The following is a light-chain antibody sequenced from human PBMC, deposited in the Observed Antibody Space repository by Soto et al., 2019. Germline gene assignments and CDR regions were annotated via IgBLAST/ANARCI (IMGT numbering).Light chain of an antibody. V-gene: IGKV1-5*03. Sequence: DIQMTQSPSTLSASVGDRVTITCRASQTISSWLAWYQQKPGKAPKLLIYKASNLEGGFPSRFSGSGSGTEFNITISSLQPDDFATYYCQHYNTYPLTFGGGTTVEIK. J-gene: IGKJ4*01. CDR1: QTISSW. CDR3: QHYNTYPLT. CDR2: KAS.